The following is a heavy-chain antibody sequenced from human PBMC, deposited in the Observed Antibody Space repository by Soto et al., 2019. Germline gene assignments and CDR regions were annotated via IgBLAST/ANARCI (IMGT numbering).Heavy chain of an antibody. Sequence: PGGSLRLSCAASGFTFSSHAMGWLRQAPGTGPEWVAFVDGSGGDTSYADSVKGRFTISRDNSDNSLFLDMNSLRAKDTGRYFCAKEIFAAAYAATCAFDLWGQGTLVTVSS. V-gene: IGHV3-23*01. CDR2: VDGSGGDT. J-gene: IGHJ4*02. D-gene: IGHD2-8*01. CDR1: GFTFSSHA. CDR3: AKEIFAAAYAATCAFDL.